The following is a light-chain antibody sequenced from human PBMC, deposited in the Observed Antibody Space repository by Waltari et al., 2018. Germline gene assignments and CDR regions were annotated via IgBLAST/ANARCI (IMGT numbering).Light chain of an antibody. V-gene: IGKV3-20*01. Sequence: EIVLTQSPGTLALSPGERANLACSASQSVSRSLAWYQQQPGHAPKLLIYDASSRATGISDKFSGSGSGTDFSLTISRVEPEEFAVYFCQMYVRLPVTFGQGTKVEVK. CDR3: QMYVRLPVT. J-gene: IGKJ1*01. CDR1: QSVSRS. CDR2: DAS.